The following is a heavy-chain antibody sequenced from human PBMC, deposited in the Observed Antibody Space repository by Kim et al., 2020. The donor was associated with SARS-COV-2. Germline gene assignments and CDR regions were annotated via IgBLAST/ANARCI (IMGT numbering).Heavy chain of an antibody. V-gene: IGHV1-3*01. CDR3: ARGSGWAFDY. D-gene: IGHD6-19*01. J-gene: IGHJ4*02. Sequence: TKYSHKFRDRVTMTRDTTASTAYMELSSLRSEDTAVYYCARGSGWAFDYWGQGTLVTVAS. CDR2: T.